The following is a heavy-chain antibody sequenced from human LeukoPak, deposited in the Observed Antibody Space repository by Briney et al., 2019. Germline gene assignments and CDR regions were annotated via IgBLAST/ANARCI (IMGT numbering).Heavy chain of an antibody. D-gene: IGHD3-16*01. CDR3: TRDYFKSSRGKFDY. CDR1: GFDFSDYW. Sequence: GGSLRLSCAASGFDFSDYWMTWVRLAPGEGLEWVANIKEDGRQRFYVDSVKGRFTISRDNAKNSLSLLMDSLRVEDTAVYYCTRDYFKSSRGKFDYWGQGTLVTVSS. V-gene: IGHV3-7*01. CDR2: IKEDGRQR. J-gene: IGHJ4*02.